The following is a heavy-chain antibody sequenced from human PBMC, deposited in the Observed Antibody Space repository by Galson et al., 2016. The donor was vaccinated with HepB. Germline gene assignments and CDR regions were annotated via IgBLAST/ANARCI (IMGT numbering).Heavy chain of an antibody. J-gene: IGHJ4*02. CDR3: TRGRDETLRTPPFDY. V-gene: IGHV3-49*03. CDR1: GFSFGDTA. Sequence: SLRLSCAASGFSFGDTAMSWFRQAPGKGLEWVGFIRSKAYGGTTEYAASVKGRFTISRDDSKNIAYLQMNGLKTEDTAVYYCTRGRDETLRTPPFDYWGQGTLVTVSS. CDR2: IRSKAYGGTT. D-gene: IGHD2-15*01.